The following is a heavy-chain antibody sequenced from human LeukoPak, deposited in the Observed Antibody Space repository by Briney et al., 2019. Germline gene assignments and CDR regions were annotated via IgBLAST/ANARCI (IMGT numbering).Heavy chain of an antibody. V-gene: IGHV1-69*06. D-gene: IGHD3-22*01. J-gene: IGHJ4*02. CDR1: GYTFTSYY. Sequence: SVKVSCKASGYTFTSYYMHWVRQAPGQGLEWMGGIIPIFGTANYAQKFQGRVTITADKSTSTAYMELSSLRSEDTAVYYCASDSSGGSFDYWGQGTLVTVSS. CDR3: ASDSSGGSFDY. CDR2: IIPIFGTA.